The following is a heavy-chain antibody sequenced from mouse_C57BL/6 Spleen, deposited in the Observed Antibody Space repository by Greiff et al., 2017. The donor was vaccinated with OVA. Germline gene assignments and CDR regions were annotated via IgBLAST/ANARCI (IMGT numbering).Heavy chain of an antibody. CDR1: GYTFTDYY. D-gene: IGHD2-1*01. J-gene: IGHJ3*01. Sequence: EVQLQQSGPELVKPGASVKISCKASGYTFTDYYMNWVKQSHGKSLEWIGDINPNNGGTSYNQKFKGKATLTVDKSSSTAYMELRSLTSEDSAVYYCARNYGRTWAYWDQGTLVTVSA. CDR2: INPNNGGT. CDR3: ARNYGRTWAY. V-gene: IGHV1-26*01.